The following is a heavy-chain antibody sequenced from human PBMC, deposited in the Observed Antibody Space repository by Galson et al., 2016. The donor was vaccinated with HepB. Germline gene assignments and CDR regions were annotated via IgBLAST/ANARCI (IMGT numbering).Heavy chain of an antibody. CDR1: GYTFTSYP. Sequence: SVKVSCKVSGYTFTSYPMHWVRQAPGQRLEWMGWINAGNGYTKYPQRFQGRVTITRDTSASTAYMELSSLRSEDTAVYYCARGSSWYPHFDYWGHGTLVTVSS. J-gene: IGHJ4*01. D-gene: IGHD6-13*01. CDR3: ARGSSWYPHFDY. V-gene: IGHV1-3*01. CDR2: INAGNGYT.